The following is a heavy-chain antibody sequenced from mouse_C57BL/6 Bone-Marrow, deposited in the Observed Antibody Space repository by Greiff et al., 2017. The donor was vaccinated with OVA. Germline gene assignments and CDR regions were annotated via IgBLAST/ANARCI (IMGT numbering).Heavy chain of an antibody. V-gene: IGHV1-15*01. CDR1: GYTFTDYE. D-gene: IGHD2-5*01. Sequence: QVQLQQSGAELVRPGASVTLSCKASGYTFTDYEMHWVKQTPVHGLEWIGAIDPETGGTAYNQKFKGKAILTADKSSSTAYMELRSLTSEASAVDYCTGGYSNYYAMDYWGQGTSVTVSS. J-gene: IGHJ4*01. CDR2: IDPETGGT. CDR3: TGGYSNYYAMDY.